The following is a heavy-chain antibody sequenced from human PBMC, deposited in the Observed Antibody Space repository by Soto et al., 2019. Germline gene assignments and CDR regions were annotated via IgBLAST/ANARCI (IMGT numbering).Heavy chain of an antibody. J-gene: IGHJ4*02. Sequence: SQTLSLTCAISGDSVSSNSAAWNWIRQSPSRGLEWLGRTYYRSKWYNDYAVSVKSRITINPDTSKNQFSLQLNSVTPEDTAVYYCARALRPSSSSSSGIDYWGQGTLVTVSS. CDR2: TYYRSKWYN. CDR1: GDSVSSNSAA. V-gene: IGHV6-1*01. D-gene: IGHD6-6*01. CDR3: ARALRPSSSSSSGIDY.